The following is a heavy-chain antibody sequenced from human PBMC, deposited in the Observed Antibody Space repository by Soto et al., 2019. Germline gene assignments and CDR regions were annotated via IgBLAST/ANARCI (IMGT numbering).Heavy chain of an antibody. V-gene: IGHV1-69*12. CDR1: GGTFSSYA. CDR2: IIPIFDSS. D-gene: IGHD3-10*01. Sequence: QVQLVQSGAEVKKPGSSVKVSCKASGGTFSSYAISWVRQAPGQGLEWMGGIIPIFDSSNYAQKFQGRVTITADESTSTAYMELSSLRSEDTAVYSCARGGSAWLSDNWFDPWGQGTLVTVSS. CDR3: ARGGSAWLSDNWFDP. J-gene: IGHJ5*02.